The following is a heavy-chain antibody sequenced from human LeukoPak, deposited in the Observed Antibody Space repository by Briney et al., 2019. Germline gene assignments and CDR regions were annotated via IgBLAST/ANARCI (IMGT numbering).Heavy chain of an antibody. CDR2: ISAYNGNT. J-gene: IGHJ5*02. CDR1: GYTFTSYG. D-gene: IGHD6-13*01. V-gene: IGHV1-18*01. CDR3: ARGLVSSWFGWFDP. Sequence: ASVKVSCKASGYTFTSYGISWVRQAPGQGLEWMGWISAYNGNTNYAQKLQGRVTMTTDTSTSTAYMELRSLRSGDTAVYYSARGLVSSWFGWFDPWGQGTLVTVSS.